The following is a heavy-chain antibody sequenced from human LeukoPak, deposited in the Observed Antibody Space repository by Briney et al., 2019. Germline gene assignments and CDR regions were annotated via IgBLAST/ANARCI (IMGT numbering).Heavy chain of an antibody. V-gene: IGHV3-23*01. D-gene: IGHD1-26*01. J-gene: IGHJ4*02. CDR1: GFTFSSYA. CDR2: ISGSGGST. CDR3: AKSLVGATPNYYFDY. Sequence: GGSLRLSCASSGFTFSSYAMSWVRQAPGKGLEWVSSISGSGGSTYYADSVKGRFTISRDNSKNTLYLQMNSLRAEDTAVYYCAKSLVGATPNYYFDYWGQGTLVTVSS.